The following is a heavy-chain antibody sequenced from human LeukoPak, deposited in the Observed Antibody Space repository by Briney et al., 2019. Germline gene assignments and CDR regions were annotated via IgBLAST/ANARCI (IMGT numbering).Heavy chain of an antibody. CDR1: GFTFSSYG. V-gene: IGHV3-23*01. CDR2: ISGSGDNT. CDR3: ARGIYDFTSFDY. J-gene: IGHJ4*02. Sequence: PGGSLRLSCAASGFTFSSYGMSWVRQAPGKGLEWISGISGSGDNTYYADSVEGRFTISRDNFRNRLFLQMNSLRAEDTAIYYCARGIYDFTSFDYWGQGTLVTVSS. D-gene: IGHD2/OR15-2a*01.